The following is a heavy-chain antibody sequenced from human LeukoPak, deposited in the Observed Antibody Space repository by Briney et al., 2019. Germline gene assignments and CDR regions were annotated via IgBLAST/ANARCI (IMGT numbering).Heavy chain of an antibody. D-gene: IGHD3-3*01. V-gene: IGHV4-39*07. CDR3: AREETYDFWSGYRALDY. CDR1: GASISSSSYD. J-gene: IGHJ4*02. CDR2: IYYSGST. Sequence: PSETLSLTCTVSGASISSSSYDWGWIRPPPGKGLEWIGSIYYSGSTYYNPSLKSRVSISVDTSKNQFSLKLSSVTAADTAVYYCAREETYDFWSGYRALDYWGQGTLVTVSS.